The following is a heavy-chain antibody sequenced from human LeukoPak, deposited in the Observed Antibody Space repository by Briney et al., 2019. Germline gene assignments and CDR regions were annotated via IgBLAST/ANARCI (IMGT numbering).Heavy chain of an antibody. CDR1: GYTFTSYG. CDR2: ISAYNGNT. CDR3: ARAPSQELSSYYYYYYMDV. J-gene: IGHJ6*03. D-gene: IGHD3-16*02. V-gene: IGHV1-18*01. Sequence: ASVKVSCKASGYTFTSYGISWVRQAPGQGLEWMGWISAYNGNTNYAQKLQGRVTMTTDTSTSTAYMELSSLRSEDTAVYYCARAPSQELSSYYYYYYMDVWGKGTTVTIS.